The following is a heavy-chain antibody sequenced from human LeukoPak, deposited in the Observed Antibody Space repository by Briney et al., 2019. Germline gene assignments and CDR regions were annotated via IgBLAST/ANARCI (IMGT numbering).Heavy chain of an antibody. V-gene: IGHV4-34*01. CDR2: IDHSGST. D-gene: IGHD3-10*01. Sequence: SETLSLTCAVYGGSFSGYYWSWIRQPPGKGLEWIGEIDHSGSTNYNPSLKSRVTISVDTSNNQFSLKLSSVTAADTAVYYCARRVLLWFRGYFDYWGQGTLVTVSS. CDR1: GGSFSGYY. J-gene: IGHJ4*02. CDR3: ARRVLLWFRGYFDY.